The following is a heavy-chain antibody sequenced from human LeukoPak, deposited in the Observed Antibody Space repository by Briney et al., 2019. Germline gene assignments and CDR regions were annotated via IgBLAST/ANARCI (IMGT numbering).Heavy chain of an antibody. CDR2: IYYSGST. J-gene: IGHJ4*02. CDR3: ARPHLSRTHRIRGVVDIPPPQFDY. D-gene: IGHD3-22*01. CDR1: GGSISSSSYY. V-gene: IGHV4-39*01. Sequence: SETLSLTCTVSGGSISSSSYYWGWIRQPPGKGLEWIGSIYYSGSTYYNPSLKSRVTISVDTSKNQFSLKLSSVTAADTAVYYCARPHLSRTHRIRGVVDIPPPQFDYWGQGTLVTVSS.